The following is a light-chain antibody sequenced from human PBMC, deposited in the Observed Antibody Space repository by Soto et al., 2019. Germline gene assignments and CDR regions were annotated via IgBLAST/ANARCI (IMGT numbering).Light chain of an antibody. J-gene: IGKJ1*01. CDR2: GAS. CDR1: QRIGTY. Sequence: DIQMTQSPTSLSASVGDRVTISCQASQRIGTYLAWYQQKPGKAPRLLISGASSVQSGVPPRFSGSGSATDFILTISSLRLEDIATYYCQQTASAPPWTFGQGTKVEIK. V-gene: IGKV1-39*01. CDR3: QQTASAPPWT.